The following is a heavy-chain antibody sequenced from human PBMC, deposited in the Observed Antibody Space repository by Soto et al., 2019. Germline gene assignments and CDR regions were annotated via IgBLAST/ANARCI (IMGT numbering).Heavy chain of an antibody. J-gene: IGHJ4*02. D-gene: IGHD3-16*01. CDR3: ARVWAEVDFDY. V-gene: IGHV4-59*01. CDR2: IYYSGST. CDR1: GGSISSYY. Sequence: PSETLSLTCTVSGGSISSYYWSWIRQPPGKGLERIGYIYYSGSTNYNPSLKSRVTISVDTSKNQFSLKLSSVTAADTAVYYCARVWAEVDFDYWGQGTLVTVSS.